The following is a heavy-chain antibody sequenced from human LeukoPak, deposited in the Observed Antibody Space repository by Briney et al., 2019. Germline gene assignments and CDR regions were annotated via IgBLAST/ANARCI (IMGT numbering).Heavy chain of an antibody. CDR1: GFTFSSSW. V-gene: IGHV3-74*01. D-gene: IGHD2-2*01. CDR2: INSDGSTT. CDR3: TRPESSSSLACDH. Sequence: GGSLRLSCAASGFTFSSSWMHWVRQAPEKGLVWVSRINSDGSTTNYADSVKGRFIISRDNAKNTLYLQMNSLRAEDTAVYYCTRPESSSSLACDHWGQGTLVTVSS. J-gene: IGHJ4*02.